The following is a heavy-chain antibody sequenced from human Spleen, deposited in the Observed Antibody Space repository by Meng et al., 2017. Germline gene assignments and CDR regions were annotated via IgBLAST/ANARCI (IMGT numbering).Heavy chain of an antibody. CDR3: SGHVDY. CDR2: IGTKPKSYAA. Sequence: GESLKISCAVSGVSFSDSDIHWVRQASGKGLEWVGRIGTKPKSYAAAYAASVWGRFTISRDDSKNTAYLQMNSLKTEDTAVYYCSGHVDYWGHGTLVTVSS. V-gene: IGHV3-73*01. CDR1: GVSFSDSD. J-gene: IGHJ4*01.